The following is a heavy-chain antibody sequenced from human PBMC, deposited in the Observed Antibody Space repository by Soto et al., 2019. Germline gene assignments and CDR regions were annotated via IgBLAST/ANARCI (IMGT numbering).Heavy chain of an antibody. CDR3: ATAGGQQLDYYYYGMDV. CDR2: IYPGDSDT. D-gene: IGHD6-13*01. Sequence: PGESLKISCKGSGYSFTSYWIGWVRQMPGKGLEWMGIIYPGDSDTRYSPSFQGQVTISADKSISTAYLQWSSLKASDTAMYYCATAGGQQLDYYYYGMDVWGQGTTVTVSS. J-gene: IGHJ6*02. V-gene: IGHV5-51*01. CDR1: GYSFTSYW.